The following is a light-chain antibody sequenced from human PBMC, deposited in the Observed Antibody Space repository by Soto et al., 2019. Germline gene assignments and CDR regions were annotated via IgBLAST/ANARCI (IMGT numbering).Light chain of an antibody. CDR1: QDIAIY. CDR3: QQLRFYPAT. J-gene: IGKJ4*01. CDR2: AAS. Sequence: QLTQSPSSLSASVGDRVTITCRASQDIAIYLAWYQQKPGEAPKLLIYAASTLYGGVPSRFSGSGSGTDFALTITSLQAEDFATYYCQQLRFYPATFGGGTKVEIK. V-gene: IGKV1-9*01.